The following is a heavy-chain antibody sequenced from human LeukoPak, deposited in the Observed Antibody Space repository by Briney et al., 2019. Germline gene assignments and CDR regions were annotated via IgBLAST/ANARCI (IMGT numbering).Heavy chain of an antibody. CDR2: ITNDGSST. J-gene: IGHJ4*02. CDR3: ARGPTGYYDSSGSIDY. V-gene: IGHV3-74*01. Sequence: GGSLRLSCAASGLTFSSHWMHWVRQAPGKGLVWVSRITNDGSSTTYADSVKGRFTISRDNAKNMLYLQVNSLRAEDTAVYYCARGPTGYYDSSGSIDYWGQGTLVTVSS. D-gene: IGHD3-22*01. CDR1: GLTFSSHW.